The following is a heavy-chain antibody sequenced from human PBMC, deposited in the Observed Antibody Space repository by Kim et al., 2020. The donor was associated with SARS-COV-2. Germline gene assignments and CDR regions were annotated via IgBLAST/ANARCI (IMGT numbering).Heavy chain of an antibody. J-gene: IGHJ6*02. CDR1: GFTFSSYS. Sequence: GGSLRLSCAASGFTFSSYSMNWVRQAPGKGLEWVSSISSSSNYIYYADSVKGRFTISRDNARDSLYLQMNSLRAEDTAVYYCARAYDILTGYLFPYYGMDVWGQGTTVTVSS. CDR2: ISSSSNYI. CDR3: ARAYDILTGYLFPYYGMDV. V-gene: IGHV3-21*01. D-gene: IGHD3-9*01.